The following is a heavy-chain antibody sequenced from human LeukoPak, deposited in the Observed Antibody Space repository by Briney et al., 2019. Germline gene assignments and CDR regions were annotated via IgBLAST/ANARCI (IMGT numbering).Heavy chain of an antibody. CDR1: GLTFSNYC. J-gene: IGHJ4*02. CDR3: TRGGASTSYYWFY. CDR2: IKKDGSEK. V-gene: IGHV3-7*03. D-gene: IGHD2-8*01. Sequence: GGSLRPSCVVSGLTFSNYCMTWVRQAPGKGLEWVANIKKDGSEKFYVDSVKGRFTISRDNAKSSLYLQMDSLRGEDTAVYYCTRGGASTSYYWFYWGQGTLVTVSS.